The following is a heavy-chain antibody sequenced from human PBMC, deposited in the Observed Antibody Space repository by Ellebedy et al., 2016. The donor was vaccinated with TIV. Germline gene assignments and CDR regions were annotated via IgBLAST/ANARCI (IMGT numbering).Heavy chain of an antibody. J-gene: IGHJ4*02. D-gene: IGHD3-3*01. CDR3: ARARIRFLEWLFDY. CDR1: GGSISSYY. V-gene: IGHV4-59*08. CDR2: IYYSGST. Sequence: MPGGSLRLSCTVSGGSISSYYWSWIRQPPGKGLEWIGYIYYSGSTNYNPSLKRRVTISVDTSKNQFSLKLSPVTAADTAVYYCARARIRFLEWLFDYWGQGTLVTVSS.